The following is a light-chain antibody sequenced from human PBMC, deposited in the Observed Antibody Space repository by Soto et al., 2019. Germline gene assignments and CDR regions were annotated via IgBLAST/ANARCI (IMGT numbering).Light chain of an antibody. V-gene: IGKV3-20*01. CDR2: GAS. CDR1: QSVRSSY. CDR3: QQYGSSPWT. J-gene: IGKJ1*01. Sequence: EIVLTQSPGTLSLSPGERATLSCRASQSVRSSYLAWYQQKPGQAPRLLIYGASSRATGLPDKFSGSGSGTEFTLTISRLEPEDFAVYYCQQYGSSPWTFGQGTKVEIK.